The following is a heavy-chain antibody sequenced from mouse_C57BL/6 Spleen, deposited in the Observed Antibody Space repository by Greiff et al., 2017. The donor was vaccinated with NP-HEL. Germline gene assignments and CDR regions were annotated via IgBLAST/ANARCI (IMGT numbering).Heavy chain of an antibody. V-gene: IGHV5-17*01. Sequence: EVMLVESGGGLVKPGGSLKLSCAASGFTFSDYGMHWVRQAPEKGLEWVAYISSGSSTIYYADTVKGRFTISRDNAKNTLFLQMTSLRSEDTAMYYCARGTTVVGDYWGQGTTLTVSS. J-gene: IGHJ2*01. D-gene: IGHD1-1*01. CDR2: ISSGSSTI. CDR3: ARGTTVVGDY. CDR1: GFTFSDYG.